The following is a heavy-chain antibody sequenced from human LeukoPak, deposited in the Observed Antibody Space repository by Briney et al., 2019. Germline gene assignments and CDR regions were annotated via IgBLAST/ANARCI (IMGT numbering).Heavy chain of an antibody. V-gene: IGHV4-59*08. CDR2: IYYSGST. CDR1: GGSISSYY. Sequence: PSETLSLTCTVSGGSISSYYWSWIRQPPGKGLEWIGYIYYSGSTNYNPSLKSRVTISVDTSMNQFSLQLSSVTAADTAVYYCARGRRDGYNLGYWGQGTLVAVSS. CDR3: ARGRRDGYNLGY. J-gene: IGHJ4*02. D-gene: IGHD5-24*01.